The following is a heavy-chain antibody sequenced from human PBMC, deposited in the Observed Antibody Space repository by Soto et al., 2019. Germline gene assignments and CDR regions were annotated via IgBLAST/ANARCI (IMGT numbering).Heavy chain of an antibody. CDR2: IIPIFGTA. V-gene: IGHV1-69*06. CDR3: APGRRVIITD. CDR1: GGTFSSYA. Sequence: QVQLVQSGAEVKKPGSSVKVSCKASGGTFSSYAISWVRQSPGQGLEWMGGIIPIFGTASYAQKFQGRVTITADKSTSTAYRELRSLLSEETAVYCYAPGRRVIITDRGQGTLVTVSS. D-gene: IGHD3-10*01. J-gene: IGHJ4*02.